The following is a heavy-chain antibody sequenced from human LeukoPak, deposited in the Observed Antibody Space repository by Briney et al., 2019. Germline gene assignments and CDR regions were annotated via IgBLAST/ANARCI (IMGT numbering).Heavy chain of an antibody. CDR1: GGSISSCSYY. V-gene: IGHV4-39*02. Sequence: SETLSLTCTVSGGSISSCSYYWGRIRQPPGKGLVWIVSIYYSGSTYYNPSLKSRVTISGDTAKNQFSQMLSSITAEATAVYYCAREQAWTTVAFDIWGQGTMVTVSS. CDR3: AREQAWTTVAFDI. J-gene: IGHJ3*02. D-gene: IGHD4-17*01. CDR2: IYYSGST.